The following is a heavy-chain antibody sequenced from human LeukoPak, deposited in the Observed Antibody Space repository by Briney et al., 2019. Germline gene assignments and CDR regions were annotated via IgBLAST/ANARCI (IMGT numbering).Heavy chain of an antibody. CDR2: IKQDGSEK. CDR3: AGGYGSGSYYNFGYNWFDP. Sequence: GGSLRLSCAASGFTFSSYWMSWVRQAPGKGLEWVANIKQDGSEKYYVDSVKGRFTISRGNAKNSLYLQMNSLRAEDTAVYYCAGGYGSGSYYNFGYNWFDPWGQGTLVTVSS. V-gene: IGHV3-7*04. CDR1: GFTFSSYW. D-gene: IGHD3-10*01. J-gene: IGHJ5*02.